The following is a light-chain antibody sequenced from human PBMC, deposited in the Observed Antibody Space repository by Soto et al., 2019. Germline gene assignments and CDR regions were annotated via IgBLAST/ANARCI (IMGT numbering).Light chain of an antibody. CDR3: QSADSSGGYHVI. V-gene: IGLV3-25*02. Sequence: SYDLTQPPSVSVSPGQTARITCSGDSLPKQNAYWYQQKPGQAPVLVIYKDSERPSEIPERFSGSSSGTIVTLTISGVQAEDEADYYCQSADSSGGYHVIFGGGTKLTVL. J-gene: IGLJ2*01. CDR1: SLPKQN. CDR2: KDS.